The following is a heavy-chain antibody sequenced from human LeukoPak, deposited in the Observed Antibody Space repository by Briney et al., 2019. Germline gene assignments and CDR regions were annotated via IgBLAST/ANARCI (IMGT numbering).Heavy chain of an antibody. CDR1: GFTFTSYY. V-gene: IGHV1-46*01. CDR3: ARDRRDIVVVPAASYYMDV. Sequence: GASVKVSCKAYGFTFTSYYIHWVRQAPGQGLEWMGIINPSGDSPSYAQKFQGRVTMTRDTSTSTVYMEVSSLRSEDTAVYYCARDRRDIVVVPAASYYMDVWAKGPRSPSP. J-gene: IGHJ6*03. D-gene: IGHD2-2*01. CDR2: INPSGDSP.